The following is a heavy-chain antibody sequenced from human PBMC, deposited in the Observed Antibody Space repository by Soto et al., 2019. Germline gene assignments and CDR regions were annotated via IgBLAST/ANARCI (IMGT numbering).Heavy chain of an antibody. CDR1: GYSFTGYY. J-gene: IGHJ4*02. CDR2: INPDSGAT. V-gene: IGHV1-2*02. Sequence: HEHLVQSGAEVKRPGASLKVSCKASGYSFTGYYIHWVRQAPGQGLEWMGWINPDSGATNYAQNFQGMVTLTSDTSISTAPKDLTSLTSDDTAVYYCARGDYGTGGYPFPYFDYWGQGTLVIVSS. CDR3: ARGDYGTGGYPFPYFDY. D-gene: IGHD2-8*02.